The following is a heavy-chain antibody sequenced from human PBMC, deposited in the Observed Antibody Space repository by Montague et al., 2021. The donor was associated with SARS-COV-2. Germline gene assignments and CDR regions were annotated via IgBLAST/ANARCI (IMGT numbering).Heavy chain of an antibody. CDR2: IYTSGST. Sequence: TLSLTCSVSGGSISSGSYYWSWIRQPAGKGLEWIGRIYTSGSTNYNPSLKSRVTISVDTSKNQFSLKLSSVTAADTAVYYCARVGVVTGVRGGIPGYYCYGMDVWGQGTTVTVSS. CDR3: ARVGVVTGVRGGIPGYYCYGMDV. CDR1: GGSISSGSYY. D-gene: IGHD3-10*01. J-gene: IGHJ6*02. V-gene: IGHV4-61*02.